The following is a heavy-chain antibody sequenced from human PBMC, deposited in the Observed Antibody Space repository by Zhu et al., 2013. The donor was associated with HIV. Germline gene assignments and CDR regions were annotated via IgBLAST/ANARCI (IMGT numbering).Heavy chain of an antibody. V-gene: IGHV3-7*04. Sequence: EVQLVESGGGLVQPGGSLRLSCAASGFTFSSYWMSWVRQAPGKGLEWVANIKQDGSEKYYVDSVKGRFTISRDNAKNSLYLQMNSLRAEDTAVYYCARESTSSSSSGGFDYWGQGTLVTVSS. CDR1: GFTFSSYW. CDR2: IKQDGSEK. D-gene: IGHD6-6*01. J-gene: IGHJ4*02. CDR3: ARESTSSSSSGGFDY.